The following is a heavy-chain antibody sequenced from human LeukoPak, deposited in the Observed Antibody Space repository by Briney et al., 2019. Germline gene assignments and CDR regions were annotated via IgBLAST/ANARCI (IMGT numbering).Heavy chain of an antibody. V-gene: IGHV3-23*01. J-gene: IGHJ5*02. CDR2: FSFNGVTT. Sequence: PGGSLRLSCAASGFTFSNYAMSWVRQAPGKGLEWVSTFSFNGVTTYYADSVKGRFTISRDNSKNTLYLQMNSLRAEDTAVYYCAKEYDLIAVAYLFDPWGQGTLVTVSS. CDR1: GFTFSNYA. D-gene: IGHD6-19*01. CDR3: AKEYDLIAVAYLFDP.